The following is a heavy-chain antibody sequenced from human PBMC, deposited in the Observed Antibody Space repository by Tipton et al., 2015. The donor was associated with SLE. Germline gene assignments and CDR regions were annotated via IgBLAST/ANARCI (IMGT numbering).Heavy chain of an antibody. D-gene: IGHD1-26*01. CDR1: GYTFTGYY. CDR2: INPNSGGT. V-gene: IGHV1-2*02. J-gene: IGHJ4*02. CDR3: ARVVSATGYYFDY. Sequence: QLVQSGAEVKKPGASVKVSCKASGYTFTGYYMHWVRQAPGQGLEWMGWINPNSGGTVYAQKFQDRVTMTRDTSISTAYMELSRLKSDDTAVYYCARVVSATGYYFDYWGQGTLVTVSS.